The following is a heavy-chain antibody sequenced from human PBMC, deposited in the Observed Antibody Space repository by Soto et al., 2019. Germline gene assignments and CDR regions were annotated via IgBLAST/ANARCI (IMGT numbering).Heavy chain of an antibody. CDR1: GVSISSSSYY. CDR2: IYHSGST. D-gene: IGHD3-22*01. Sequence: PSETLSLTCTVSGVSISSSSYYWGWFRQPPGKGLEWIGYIYHSGSTYYNPSLKSRVTISVDRSKNQFSLKLSSVTAADTAVYYCARSGYYYVLSAFDIWGQGTMVT. CDR3: ARSGYYYVLSAFDI. J-gene: IGHJ3*02. V-gene: IGHV4-39*07.